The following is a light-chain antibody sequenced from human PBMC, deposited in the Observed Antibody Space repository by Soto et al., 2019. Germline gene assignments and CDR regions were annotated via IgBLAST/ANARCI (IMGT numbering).Light chain of an antibody. J-gene: IGKJ3*01. CDR2: AAS. CDR1: QSITTD. Sequence: EIVLTQSPTNLSVSPGEGATLSCRASQSITTDLAWYQQKPGQANRLLIYAASTRATNIPARFTGSGSGTDFTLTISRLEPEDFAVYYCQKYVTSPLTVGRGNKVDIK. V-gene: IGKV3-15*01. CDR3: QKYVTSPLT.